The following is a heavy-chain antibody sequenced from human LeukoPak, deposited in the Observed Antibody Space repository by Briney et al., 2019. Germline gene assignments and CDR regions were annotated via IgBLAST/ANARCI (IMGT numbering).Heavy chain of an antibody. V-gene: IGHV3-49*03. D-gene: IGHD2-21*02. CDR1: GFTFGDYA. CDR2: IRSKAYGGTT. CDR3: TRVQWSMVVTATLDY. J-gene: IGHJ4*02. Sequence: GGSLRLSCTASGFTFGDYAMSWFRQAPGKGLEWVGFIRSKAYGGTTEYAASVKGRFTISREDSKSIAYLQMNRLNTEDTDVYYCTRVQWSMVVTATLDYWDQGTLVTVSS.